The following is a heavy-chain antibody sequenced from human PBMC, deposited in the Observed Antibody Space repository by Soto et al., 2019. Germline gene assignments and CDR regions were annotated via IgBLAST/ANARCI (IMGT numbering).Heavy chain of an antibody. Sequence: GGSLRLSCAASGFSVSSKYMSWVRQAPGKGLEWVSVIYSGGSTYYADSVKGRFTISRHNSKNTLYLQMNSLRAEDTAVYYCARGRDYYDSSGYYGGPYAFDIWGQGTMVTVSS. V-gene: IGHV3-53*04. J-gene: IGHJ3*02. CDR1: GFSVSSKY. CDR3: ARGRDYYDSSGYYGGPYAFDI. CDR2: IYSGGST. D-gene: IGHD3-22*01.